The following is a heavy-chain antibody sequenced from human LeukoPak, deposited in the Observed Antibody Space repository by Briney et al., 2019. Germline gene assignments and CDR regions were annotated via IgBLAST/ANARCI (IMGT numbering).Heavy chain of an antibody. CDR2: IYYSGST. D-gene: IGHD3-3*01. J-gene: IGHJ4*02. CDR1: GGSISSYY. Sequence: PETLSLTCTVSGGSISSYYWSWIRQPPGKGLEWIGYIYYSGSTNYNPSLKSRVTISVDTSKNQFSLKLSSVTAADTAVYYCARGGRAFWSGEPYYFDYWGQGTLVTVSS. CDR3: ARGGRAFWSGEPYYFDY. V-gene: IGHV4-59*01.